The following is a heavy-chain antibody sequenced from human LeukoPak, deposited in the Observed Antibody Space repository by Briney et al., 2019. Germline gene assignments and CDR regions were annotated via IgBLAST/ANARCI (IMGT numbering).Heavy chain of an antibody. J-gene: IGHJ4*02. Sequence: APVKVSCKASGYTFSNFGINWVRQAPGQGLEWMGWISGNNDNPNYGQKFQGRFTVTTDSSTNTAYMELRNLRLDDTAVYYCARDGTSTDDYWGQGTLVTVSS. CDR2: ISGNNDNP. CDR3: ARDGTSTDDY. D-gene: IGHD2-2*01. CDR1: GYTFSNFG. V-gene: IGHV1-18*01.